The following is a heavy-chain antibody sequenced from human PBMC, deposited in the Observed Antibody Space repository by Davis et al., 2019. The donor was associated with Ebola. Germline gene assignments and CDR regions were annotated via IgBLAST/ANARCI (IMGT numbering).Heavy chain of an antibody. V-gene: IGHV3-74*01. D-gene: IGHD6-13*01. CDR3: ARVVYSSSWYNY. CDR2: INSDGSST. Sequence: HTGGSLRLSCAASGFTFSSYWMHWVRQALGKGLVWVSRINSDGSSTSYADSVKGRFTISRHNSKNTLYLQMNSLRAEDTAVYYCARVVYSSSWYNYWGQGTLVTVSS. CDR1: GFTFSSYW. J-gene: IGHJ4*02.